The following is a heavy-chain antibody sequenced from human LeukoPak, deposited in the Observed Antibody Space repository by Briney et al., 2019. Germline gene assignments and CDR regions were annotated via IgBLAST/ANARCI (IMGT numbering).Heavy chain of an antibody. D-gene: IGHD6-13*01. J-gene: IGHJ3*02. CDR2: IYYSGST. CDR3: ARGWSTKEPQPDDAFDI. V-gene: IGHV4-59*01. Sequence: SETLSLTCTVSGGSISSYYWSWIRQPPGKGLEWIGYIYYSGSTKYNPSPKRRGTISVDTSKNPFYLKLSCVSGADTVVYYCARGWSTKEPQPDDAFDIWGQGTMVTVSS. CDR1: GGSISSYY.